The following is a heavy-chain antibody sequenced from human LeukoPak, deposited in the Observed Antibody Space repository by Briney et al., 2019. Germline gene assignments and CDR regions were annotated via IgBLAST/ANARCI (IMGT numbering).Heavy chain of an antibody. V-gene: IGHV1-24*01. J-gene: IGHJ5*01. CDR1: GYTLTELS. CDR2: FDPEEGET. CDR3: ATVNLTGYSSGWFDY. D-gene: IGHD6-19*01. Sequence: ASVKVSCKVSGYTLTELSMHWVRQAPGKGLEWMGGFDPEEGETIYAQKFQGRVTMTEDTSTDTAYMELSSLRSEDTAVYYCATVNLTGYSSGWFDYWGQGTLVTVSS.